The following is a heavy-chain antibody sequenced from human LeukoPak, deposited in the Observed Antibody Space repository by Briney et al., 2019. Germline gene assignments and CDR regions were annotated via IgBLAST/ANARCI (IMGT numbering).Heavy chain of an antibody. CDR3: ARDSVLQCSGGSCPFDY. D-gene: IGHD2-15*01. J-gene: IGHJ4*02. CDR1: GYTFTSYG. CDR2: ISAYNGST. Sequence: GASVRVSCKASGYTFTSYGISWVGQAAGQGREWMGWISAYNGSTKYAPNLQGRVNMTTETSTRTAYMKLRSLGSDDLAVYYCARDSVLQCSGGSCPFDYGSQGTLVTV. V-gene: IGHV1-18*03.